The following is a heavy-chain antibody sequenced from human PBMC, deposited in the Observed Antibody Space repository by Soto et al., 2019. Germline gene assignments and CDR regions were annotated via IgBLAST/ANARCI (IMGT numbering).Heavy chain of an antibody. D-gene: IGHD1-7*01. V-gene: IGHV3-23*01. CDR2: ISGSGGST. CDR3: AKANTNWNYLD. J-gene: IGHJ4*02. Sequence: GSLRLSAEASGFSFSSYAMSWVRQAPGKGLEWVSAISGSGGSTYYADSVKGRFTISRDNSKNTLYLQMNSLRAEDTAVYYCAKANTNWNYLDWGQGTLVTVSS. CDR1: GFSFSSYA.